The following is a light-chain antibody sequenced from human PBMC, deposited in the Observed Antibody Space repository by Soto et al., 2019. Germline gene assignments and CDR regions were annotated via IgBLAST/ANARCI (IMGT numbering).Light chain of an antibody. CDR3: QQYNNWPPTWT. V-gene: IGKV3-15*01. Sequence: IVMTQSPATLSLSAGESATLSCRASQSVANNLAWYQQKPGQAPRLLIYGASTRATGFPARFSGSGSVTEFTRTISSLQSQEFAVYYCQQYNNWPPTWTFGQGTKVDIK. J-gene: IGKJ1*01. CDR2: GAS. CDR1: QSVANN.